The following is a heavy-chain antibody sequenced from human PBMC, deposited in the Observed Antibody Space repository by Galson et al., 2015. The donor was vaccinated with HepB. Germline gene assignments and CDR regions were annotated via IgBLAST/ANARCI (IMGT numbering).Heavy chain of an antibody. V-gene: IGHV1-18*01. CDR2: ISIYNGDT. CDR3: ARARYSTSPPDY. Sequence: SVKVSCKASGYISNNYGISWVRQAPGQGLEWMGWISIYNGDTDYAQKFQGRVTTTTDRSTSTAYMELRSLRFDDTAVYYCARARYSTSPPDYWGQGTLVTVSS. D-gene: IGHD2/OR15-2a*01. CDR1: GYISNNYG. J-gene: IGHJ4*02.